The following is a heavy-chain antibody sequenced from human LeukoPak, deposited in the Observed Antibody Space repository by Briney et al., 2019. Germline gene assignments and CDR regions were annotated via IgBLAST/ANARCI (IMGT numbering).Heavy chain of an antibody. V-gene: IGHV3-23*01. CDR3: AKALHTDYYDSSGYYHPLDY. CDR1: GFTFSSYA. CDR2: ISGSGGGT. D-gene: IGHD3-22*01. Sequence: GGSLRLSCAASGFTFSSYAMSWVRQAPGKGLEWVSAISGSGGGTYYADSVKGRFTISRDNSKNTLYLQMNSLRVEDTAVYYCAKALHTDYYDSSGYYHPLDYWGQGTLVTVSS. J-gene: IGHJ4*02.